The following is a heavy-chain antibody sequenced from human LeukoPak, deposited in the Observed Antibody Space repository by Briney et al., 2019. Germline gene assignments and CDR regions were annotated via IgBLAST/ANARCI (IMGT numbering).Heavy chain of an antibody. Sequence: PSETLSLTCTVSGGSIRSGSYYWTWIRQPGGKGLEWIGRIYTSGSTNYNPSLKSRVTISVDTSKNQFSLKLSSVTAADTAVYYCARDYVLGAFDIWGQGTMVTVSS. J-gene: IGHJ3*02. CDR3: ARDYVLGAFDI. CDR1: GGSIRSGSYY. CDR2: IYTSGST. D-gene: IGHD3-16*01. V-gene: IGHV4-61*02.